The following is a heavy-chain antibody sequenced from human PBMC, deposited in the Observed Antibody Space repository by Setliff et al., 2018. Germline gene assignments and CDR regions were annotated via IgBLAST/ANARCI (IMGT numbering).Heavy chain of an antibody. CDR3: VRDLHFGSGTSPFYYYNGMDV. D-gene: IGHD3-10*01. CDR2: ISFSSNTI. V-gene: IGHV3-11*04. J-gene: IGHJ6*02. CDR1: GFTFRDYY. Sequence: PGGSLRLSCVASGFTFRDYYMSWIRQAPGKGLEWISYISFSSNTIYYAESVKGRFTISRDNAKNSVYLQMNSLRAEDTAVYYCVRDLHFGSGTSPFYYYNGMDVWGQGTTVTVSS.